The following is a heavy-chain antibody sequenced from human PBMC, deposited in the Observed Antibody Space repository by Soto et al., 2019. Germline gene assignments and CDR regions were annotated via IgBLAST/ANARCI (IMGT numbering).Heavy chain of an antibody. J-gene: IGHJ6*02. CDR2: IIPIFRTA. CDR1: GDTFSNSA. V-gene: IGHV1-69*12. D-gene: IGHD3-3*01. Sequence: QVQLVQSGAEVKKPGSSVKVSCRASGDTFSNSAISWVRQAPGQGLEWMGGIIPIFRTANYAQNFQGRVTITADESTSTAYMEVRSMRSEDTAVYFCASGRFLEWLRVRSGYLPSQDYYYYYGVDVWGQGTTLTVSS. CDR3: ASGRFLEWLRVRSGYLPSQDYYYYYGVDV.